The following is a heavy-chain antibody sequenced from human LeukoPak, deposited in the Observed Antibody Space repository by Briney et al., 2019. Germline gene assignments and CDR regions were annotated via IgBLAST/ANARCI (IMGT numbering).Heavy chain of an antibody. CDR3: ARPRGAHYYMDV. CDR1: GGSLSGYY. CDR2: INHSGST. D-gene: IGHD5-24*01. J-gene: IGHJ6*03. Sequence: SETLSLTCAVYGGSLSGYYWSWIRQPPGKGLEWIGEINHSGSTNYNPSLKSRVTISVDTSKNQFSLKLSSVTAADTAVYYCARPRGAHYYMDVWGKGTTVTVSS. V-gene: IGHV4-34*01.